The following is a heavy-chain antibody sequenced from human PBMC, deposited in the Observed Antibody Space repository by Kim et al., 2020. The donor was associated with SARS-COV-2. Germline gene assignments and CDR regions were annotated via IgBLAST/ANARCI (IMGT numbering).Heavy chain of an antibody. V-gene: IGHV3-49*02. CDR2: T. Sequence: TEYAASVEGRFTISRDDSKSIAYLQMNSLKTEDTAVYYCTRGSQTGEFDYWGQGTLVTVSS. D-gene: IGHD7-27*01. CDR3: TRGSQTGEFDY. J-gene: IGHJ4*02.